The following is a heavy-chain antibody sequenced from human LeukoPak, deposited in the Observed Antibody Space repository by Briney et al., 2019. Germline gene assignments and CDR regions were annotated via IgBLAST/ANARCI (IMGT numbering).Heavy chain of an antibody. D-gene: IGHD3-3*01. Sequence: SETLSLTCTVSGGSISSYYWSWIRQPPGKGLEWIGYIYTSGSTNYNPSLKRRVTISVDTSKNQFSLKLSSVTAADTAVYYCARQDFWSGSYYMDVWGKGTTVTVSS. J-gene: IGHJ6*03. CDR2: IYTSGST. CDR1: GGSISSYY. V-gene: IGHV4-4*09. CDR3: ARQDFWSGSYYMDV.